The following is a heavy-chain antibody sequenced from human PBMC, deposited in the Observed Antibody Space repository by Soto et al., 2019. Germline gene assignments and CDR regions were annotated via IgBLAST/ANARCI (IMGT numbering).Heavy chain of an antibody. J-gene: IGHJ6*02. CDR1: GGSISSGDYY. V-gene: IGHV4-30-4*01. CDR3: AGGSRVAMRRYGMDV. Sequence: QVQLQESGPGLVKPSQTLSLTCTVSGGSISSGDYYWSWIRQPPGKGLEWIGYIYYSGSTYYNPSLKGRVNISVDTSNNQFSLKLRTVSAADTGVYYCAGGSRVAMRRYGMDVWGQGTTVTVSS. CDR2: IYYSGST. D-gene: IGHD5-12*01.